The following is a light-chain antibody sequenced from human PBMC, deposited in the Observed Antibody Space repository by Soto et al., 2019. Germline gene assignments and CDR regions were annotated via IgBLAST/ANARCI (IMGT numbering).Light chain of an antibody. CDR2: KAI. CDR3: QQYDSFSVT. CDR1: QSISTW. V-gene: IGKV1-5*03. J-gene: IGKJ1*01. Sequence: DIQMTQSPSTLSASVGDRVTITCRASQSISTWLAWYQQKPGKAPKLLIYKAINLQSGVPSRFSGSGSGTEFTLTISSLQPDDFATYYCQQYDSFSVTFGQGTKVEIK.